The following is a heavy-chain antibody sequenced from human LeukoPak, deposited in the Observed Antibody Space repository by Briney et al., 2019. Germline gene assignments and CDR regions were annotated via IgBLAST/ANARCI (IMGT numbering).Heavy chain of an antibody. CDR3: ARVVVLPAAYFDY. J-gene: IGHJ4*02. Sequence: GGSLRLSCAASGFTFSTYNMNWVRQAPGKGLEWVSSISSTGNYKYYADSVKGRFTISRDNAKNSLYLQINSLRAEDTAVYYCARVVVLPAAYFDYWGQGTLVTVSS. CDR2: ISSTGNYK. D-gene: IGHD2-2*01. V-gene: IGHV3-21*01. CDR1: GFTFSTYN.